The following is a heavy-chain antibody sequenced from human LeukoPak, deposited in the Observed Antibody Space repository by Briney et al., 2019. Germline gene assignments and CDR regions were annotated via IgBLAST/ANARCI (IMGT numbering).Heavy chain of an antibody. D-gene: IGHD3-10*01. V-gene: IGHV4-34*01. CDR3: AREWAGSGIDY. Sequence: KSSETLSLTCAVYGGSFSGYYWSWIRQPPGKGLEWMGEINHSGSTNYNPSLKRRVTISVDTSKNQFSLKLSSVTAADTAVYYCAREWAGSGIDYWGQGTLVTVSS. CDR1: GGSFSGYY. J-gene: IGHJ4*02. CDR2: INHSGST.